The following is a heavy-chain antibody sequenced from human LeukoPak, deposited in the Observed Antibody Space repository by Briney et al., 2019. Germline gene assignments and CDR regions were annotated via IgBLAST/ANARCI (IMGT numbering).Heavy chain of an antibody. CDR2: ISWNSGSI. CDR3: AKDMGSSSSYWFDP. D-gene: IGHD6-6*01. V-gene: IGHV3-9*01. Sequence: GGSLRLSCAASGFTVSSNYMSWVRQAPGKGLEWVSGISWNSGSIGYADSVKGRFTISRDNAKNSLYLQMNSLRAEDTALYYCAKDMGSSSSYWFDPWGQGTLVTVSS. J-gene: IGHJ5*02. CDR1: GFTVSSNY.